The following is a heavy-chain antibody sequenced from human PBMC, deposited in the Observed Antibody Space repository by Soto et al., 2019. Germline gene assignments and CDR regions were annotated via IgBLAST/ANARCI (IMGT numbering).Heavy chain of an antibody. CDR3: SDWREGGQVNLEQ. D-gene: IGHD2-15*01. Sequence: GSLILSCFVSLLILNNYAIAFVRHSPGKGLEFVSTIDVLYGSWYSDSVMGRLAISRDVSRNTVYLQMSSLRVEETAIYFCSDWREGGQVNLEQWGQGHRVNVSS. CDR1: LLILNNYA. J-gene: IGHJ6*01. V-gene: IGHV3-23*01. CDR2: IDVLYGS.